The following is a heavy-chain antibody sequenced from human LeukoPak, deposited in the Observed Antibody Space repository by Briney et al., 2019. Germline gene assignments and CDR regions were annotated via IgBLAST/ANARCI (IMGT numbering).Heavy chain of an antibody. J-gene: IGHJ4*02. D-gene: IGHD3-22*01. CDR1: GFTFSSYA. V-gene: IGHV3-30*04. Sequence: GGSLRLSCAASGFTFSSYAMHWVRQAPGKGLEWVAVISYDGSNKYYADSVKGRFTISRDNSKNTLYLQMNSLRAEDTAVYYCTTGGAAYYYDSSGYWDFDYWGQGTLVTVSS. CDR3: TTGGAAYYYDSSGYWDFDY. CDR2: ISYDGSNK.